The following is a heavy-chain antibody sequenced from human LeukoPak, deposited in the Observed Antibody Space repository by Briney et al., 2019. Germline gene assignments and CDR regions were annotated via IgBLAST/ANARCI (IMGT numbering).Heavy chain of an antibody. CDR1: GGSISSYY. CDR2: IYYSGST. J-gene: IGHJ3*02. CDR3: ARGGTAVIAPYAFDI. D-gene: IGHD4-23*01. Sequence: SETLPVTCTVSGGSISSYYWSWIRQPPGKGLEWIGFIYYSGSTNCNPSVKSRVAMSVDTSKKQFSLKLSSLTAADTAVYYCARGGTAVIAPYAFDIWGQGTMVTVSS. V-gene: IGHV4-59*01.